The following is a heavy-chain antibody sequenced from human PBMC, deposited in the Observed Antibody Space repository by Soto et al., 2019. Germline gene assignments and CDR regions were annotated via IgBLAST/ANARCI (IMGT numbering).Heavy chain of an antibody. V-gene: IGHV4-30-4*01. Sequence: PSETLSLTCTVSGGSINSGDYYWSWIRQPPGKGLEWIGYIYYSGTTYYNPSLKSRVTISVDTSKNQFSLRLTSVTAADTAVYYCARDDKYDTTVLDYWGQGTLVTVSS. CDR1: GGSINSGDYY. CDR2: IYYSGTT. D-gene: IGHD1-26*01. CDR3: ARDDKYDTTVLDY. J-gene: IGHJ4*02.